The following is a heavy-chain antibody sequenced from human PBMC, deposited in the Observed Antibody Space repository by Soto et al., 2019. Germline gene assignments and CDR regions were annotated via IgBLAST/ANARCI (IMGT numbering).Heavy chain of an antibody. D-gene: IGHD2-15*01. CDR2: IYSGTT. Sequence: SETLSLTCPVSCGSIISGGYSWSWIRQPPGKGLEWIGYIYSGTTHYNPSLESRVTIAMDRSKNQVSLSLKSVTAADTAVYYCAREDSGAFFDFWGQGTLVTVSS. V-gene: IGHV4-30-2*01. CDR1: CGSIISGGYS. CDR3: AREDSGAFFDF. J-gene: IGHJ4*02.